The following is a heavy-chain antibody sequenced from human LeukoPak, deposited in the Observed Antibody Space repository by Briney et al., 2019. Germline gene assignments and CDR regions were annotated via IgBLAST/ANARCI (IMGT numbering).Heavy chain of an antibody. J-gene: IGHJ1*01. V-gene: IGHV3-72*01. CDR2: IRNKANSYTT. Sequence: GGSLRLSCAASGFTFSDHYMDWVRQAPGKGLEWVGRIRNKANSYTTGYVASVKGRFTVSRDDSKRSLYLQMNSLKTEDTAVYYCLCGTCGYFQHWGQGTVVAVSS. CDR1: GFTFSDHY. CDR3: LCGTCGYFQH. D-gene: IGHD2-8*02.